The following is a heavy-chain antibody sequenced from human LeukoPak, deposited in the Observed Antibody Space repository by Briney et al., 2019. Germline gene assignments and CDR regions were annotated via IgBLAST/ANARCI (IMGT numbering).Heavy chain of an antibody. D-gene: IGHD3-16*01. J-gene: IGHJ6*03. CDR1: GGSISSYY. V-gene: IGHV4-59*01. CDR2: IYYSGST. CDR3: ARGKGGADYYYYMDV. Sequence: SETLSLTCTVSGGSISSYYWSWIRQPPGKGLEWIGYIYYSGSTNYNPSLKSRVAISVDTSKNQFSLKLSSVTAADTAVYYCARGKGGADYYYYMDVWGKGTAVTVSS.